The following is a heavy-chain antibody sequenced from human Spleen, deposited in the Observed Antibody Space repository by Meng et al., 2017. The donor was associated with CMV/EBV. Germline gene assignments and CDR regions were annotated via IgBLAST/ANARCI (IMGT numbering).Heavy chain of an antibody. J-gene: IGHJ2*01. D-gene: IGHD2-21*01. CDR3: AKDYCGGDCYEGYFDL. CDR2: VVGSSGNT. CDR1: GFAFNIYA. Sequence: GESLKISCAASGFAFNIYAMSWVRQAPGKGLDWVSTVVGSSGNTYYADSVKGRFTISRDNSKNTLYLQMNSLRAEDTAVYYCAKDYCGGDCYEGYFDLWGRGTLVTVSS. V-gene: IGHV3-23*01.